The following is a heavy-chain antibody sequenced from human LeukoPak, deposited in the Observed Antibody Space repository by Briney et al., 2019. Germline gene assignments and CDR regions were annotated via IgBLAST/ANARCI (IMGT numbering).Heavy chain of an antibody. V-gene: IGHV3-7*01. Sequence: GGSLRLSCATSGFPFSDFSMSWVRQAPGKGLEWVANIKQDGSEKYYVDSVKGRFTISRDNAKNSLYLQMNSLRAEDTAVYYCARDYLNFDWLVDYWGQGTLVTVSS. CDR2: IKQDGSEK. D-gene: IGHD3-9*01. J-gene: IGHJ4*02. CDR3: ARDYLNFDWLVDY. CDR1: GFPFSDFS.